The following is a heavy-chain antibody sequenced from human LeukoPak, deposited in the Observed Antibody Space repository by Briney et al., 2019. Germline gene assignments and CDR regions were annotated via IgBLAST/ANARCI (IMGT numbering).Heavy chain of an antibody. CDR3: ASGIAARRDAFEI. CDR2: IYYSGST. CDR1: GASISSGGYY. D-gene: IGHD6-6*01. Sequence: SQTLSLTCTVSGASISSGGYYSSWIRQPPGNGLEWIGYIYYSGSTYHNTSLKSRATISVDTSKNQFSLKRSSVTAADTAVYYCASGIAARRDAFEISGQGTMVTVSS. J-gene: IGHJ3*02. V-gene: IGHV4-31*03.